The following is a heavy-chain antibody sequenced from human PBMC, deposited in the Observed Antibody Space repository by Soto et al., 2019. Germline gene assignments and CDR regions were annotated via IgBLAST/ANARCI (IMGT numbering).Heavy chain of an antibody. J-gene: IGHJ5*02. V-gene: IGHV4-4*07. CDR2: IYATGTT. D-gene: IGHD1-1*01. Sequence: SETLSLTCTVSGASTRAFYSTRLRKSAGKGLEWIGRIYATGTTDYNPSLKSRVMMSVDTSKKQFSLKLRSVTAADTAVYYCVRDGTKTLRDWFDPWGKG. CDR3: VRDGTKTLRDWFDP. CDR1: GASTRAFY.